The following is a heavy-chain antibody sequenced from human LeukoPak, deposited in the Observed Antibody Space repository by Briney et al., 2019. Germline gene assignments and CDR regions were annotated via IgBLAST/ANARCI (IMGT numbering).Heavy chain of an antibody. CDR2: INRDGSSR. Sequence: GGSLRLSCAASGFTFSNYWMLWVRQAPGKGLVWVSRINRDGSSRNYAAYVKGRYIITRDKAKDMLYLQMNSLRAEDTAVYYCASASSHRIAAGGDYWGQGTLVTVSS. CDR1: GFTFSNYW. V-gene: IGHV3-74*01. D-gene: IGHD6-13*01. J-gene: IGHJ4*02. CDR3: ASASSHRIAAGGDY.